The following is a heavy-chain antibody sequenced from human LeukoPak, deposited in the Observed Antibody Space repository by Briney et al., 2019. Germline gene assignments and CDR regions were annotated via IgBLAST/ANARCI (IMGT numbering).Heavy chain of an antibody. J-gene: IGHJ3*02. D-gene: IGHD3-22*01. Sequence: SETLSLTCTVSGGSVSSYYWRWIRQPPGKGLEWIGYIYYSGSTNYNPSLKSRVTISVDTSKNQFSLKLSSVTAADTAVYYCAREALPYYYDSSGHDAFDIWGQGTMVTVSS. CDR2: IYYSGST. V-gene: IGHV4-59*02. CDR3: AREALPYYYDSSGHDAFDI. CDR1: GGSVSSYY.